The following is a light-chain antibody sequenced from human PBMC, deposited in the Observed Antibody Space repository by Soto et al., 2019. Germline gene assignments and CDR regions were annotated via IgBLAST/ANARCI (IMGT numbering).Light chain of an antibody. J-gene: IGKJ4*01. V-gene: IGKV1D-16*01. CDR1: QDINRY. CDR2: DAS. Sequence: DVQMTQSPSSLSASVGDRVTITCRASQDINRYLAWYQQKPGNAPKSLIYDASSLQTGVPSRFSISESGTDVTLTISNLQPEYSSTYYFQQQKIYPLTFGGGTKVEIK. CDR3: QQQKIYPLT.